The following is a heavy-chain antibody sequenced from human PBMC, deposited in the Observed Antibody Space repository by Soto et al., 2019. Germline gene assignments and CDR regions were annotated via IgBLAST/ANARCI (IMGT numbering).Heavy chain of an antibody. CDR3: VAEVGVKSFDS. CDR2: ISHDGNYK. V-gene: IGHV3-30*03. J-gene: IGHJ4*02. D-gene: IGHD1-26*01. CDR1: GFTFSSHA. Sequence: QVQLVESGGGVVQPGKSLRLSCAASGFTFSSHAMHWVRQAPGKGLEWVALISHDGNYKDYVDSAKGRFTVSRDNSRNTPHLQMSSLRAEDTAVYYCVAEVGVKSFDSWGQGALVTVSS.